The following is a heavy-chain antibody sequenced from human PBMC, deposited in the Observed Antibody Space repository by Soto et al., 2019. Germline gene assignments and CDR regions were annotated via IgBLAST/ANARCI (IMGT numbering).Heavy chain of an antibody. V-gene: IGHV3-48*02. J-gene: IGHJ5*02. CDR2: ISSSSSTI. Sequence: PGGSLRLSCAASGFTFGASALQWVRQASGKGLEWVSYISSSSSTIYYADSVKGRFTISRDNAKNSLYLQMNSLRDEDTAVYYCARESGYLNWFDPWGQGTLVTVSS. CDR3: ARESGYLNWFDP. D-gene: IGHD3-22*01. CDR1: GFTFGASA.